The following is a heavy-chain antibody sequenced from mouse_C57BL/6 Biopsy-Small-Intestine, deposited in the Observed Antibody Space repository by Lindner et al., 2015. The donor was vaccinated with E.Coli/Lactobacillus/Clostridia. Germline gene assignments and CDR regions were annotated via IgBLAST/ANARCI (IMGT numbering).Heavy chain of an antibody. CDR1: GFTFNTYA. Sequence: VQLQESGGGLVQPKGSLKLSCAASGFTFNTYAMHWVRQAPGKGLEWVARIRSKSNNYATYYADSVKDRFTISRDDSQSMLYLQMNNLKTEDTAMYYCVRGGTSYYFDHWGQGTTLTVSS. J-gene: IGHJ2*01. D-gene: IGHD2-14*01. CDR3: VRGGTSYYFDH. V-gene: IGHV10-3*01. CDR2: IRSKSNNYAT.